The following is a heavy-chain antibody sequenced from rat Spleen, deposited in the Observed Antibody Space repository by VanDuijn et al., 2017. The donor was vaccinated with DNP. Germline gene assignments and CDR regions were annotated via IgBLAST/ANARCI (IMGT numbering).Heavy chain of an antibody. Sequence: EVQLVESGGGLVQPGRSLKLSCAASGFTFSAYYMAWVRQAPAKGLEWVAYIGSAAYAPYYGDSVKGRFTISRDNAKSTLYLQMDSLRSEETATYYCARHGEVPSRYAMDAWGQGTSVTVSS. CDR2: IGSAAYAP. J-gene: IGHJ4*01. CDR1: GFTFSAYY. V-gene: IGHV5S11*01. D-gene: IGHD4-3*01. CDR3: ARHGEVPSRYAMDA.